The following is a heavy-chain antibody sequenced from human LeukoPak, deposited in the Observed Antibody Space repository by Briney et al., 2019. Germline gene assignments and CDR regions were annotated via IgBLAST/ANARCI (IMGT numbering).Heavy chain of an antibody. D-gene: IGHD6-19*01. Sequence: GGSLRLSCAASGFTFSSYGMHWVRQAPGKGLEWVAVISYDGSNKYYADSVEGRFTISRDNSKNTLYLQMNSLRAEDTAVYYCAKDQQESGWSYYYYYYGMDVWGQGTTVTVSS. V-gene: IGHV3-30*18. CDR1: GFTFSSYG. CDR2: ISYDGSNK. J-gene: IGHJ6*02. CDR3: AKDQQESGWSYYYYYYGMDV.